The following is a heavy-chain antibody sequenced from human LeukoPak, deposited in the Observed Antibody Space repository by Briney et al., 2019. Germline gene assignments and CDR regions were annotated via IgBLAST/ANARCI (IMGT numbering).Heavy chain of an antibody. V-gene: IGHV3-7*03. CDR1: GFTLRDYW. J-gene: IGHJ4*02. Sequence: PGGPLRLSCAASGFTLRDYWMSWVRQAPGKELEWVANIKQDGSEKYSVDSVKGRFTISRDNAKNSLYLQMNSLRADDTAVYFCARGAYYYPYWGQGTLVTVSS. D-gene: IGHD3-10*01. CDR2: IKQDGSEK. CDR3: ARGAYYYPY.